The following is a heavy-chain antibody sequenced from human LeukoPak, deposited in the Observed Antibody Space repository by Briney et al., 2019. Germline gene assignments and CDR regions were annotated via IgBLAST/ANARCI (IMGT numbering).Heavy chain of an antibody. CDR2: TYYRSKWYN. Sequence: SQTLSLTCAISGDSVSSNSAAWNWIRQSPSRGLEWLGRTYYRSKWYNDYAVSVKSRITINPDTSKNQFSLQLNSVTPEDTAVYYCAREGVLWFGAPGPYFDYWGQGTLVTVSS. CDR1: GDSVSSNSAA. CDR3: AREGVLWFGAPGPYFDY. J-gene: IGHJ4*02. V-gene: IGHV6-1*01. D-gene: IGHD3-10*01.